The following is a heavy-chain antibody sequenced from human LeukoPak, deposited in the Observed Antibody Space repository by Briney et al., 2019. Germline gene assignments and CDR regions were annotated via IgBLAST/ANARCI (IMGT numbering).Heavy chain of an antibody. CDR1: GFTFSSYA. V-gene: IGHV3-23*01. Sequence: SGGSLRLSCAASGFTFSSYAMTWLRQAPGQGLEWVSAISGSSGHTYYADSVKGRFTISRDNSKNTLYLQMNSLRAEATAVYYCAKVGFSEMEWLLYSDHWGQGTLVTVSS. CDR2: ISGSSGHT. J-gene: IGHJ4*02. CDR3: AKVGFSEMEWLLYSDH. D-gene: IGHD3-3*01.